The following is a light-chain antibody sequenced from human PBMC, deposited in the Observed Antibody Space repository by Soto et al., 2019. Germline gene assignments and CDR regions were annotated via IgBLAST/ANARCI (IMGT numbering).Light chain of an antibody. CDR3: QKYGSSPLT. V-gene: IGKV3-20*01. CDR1: ESVSSNY. Sequence: EIVLTQSPGTLSLSPGERATLSSRASESVSSNYLAWYQQKPGQAPRLLIYGASSRATGIPDRFSGSGSVTDFTLTISRLDPEDFAVYYCQKYGSSPLTFGGGTKVEI. J-gene: IGKJ4*01. CDR2: GAS.